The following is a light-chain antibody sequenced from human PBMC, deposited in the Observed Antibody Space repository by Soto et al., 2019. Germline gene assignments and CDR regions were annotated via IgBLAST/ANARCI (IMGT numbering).Light chain of an antibody. CDR1: QSVSSIY. J-gene: IGKJ5*01. CDR2: GIS. V-gene: IGKV3-20*01. Sequence: EIVLTQSPGTLSLSPGERATLSCRASQSVSSIYLAWYQQKPGQAPRVLIYGISSRAAGITDRFSGSGSGTDVALTISRIEPEDFAVYYCQQYGSIPITFGQGTRLEIK. CDR3: QQYGSIPIT.